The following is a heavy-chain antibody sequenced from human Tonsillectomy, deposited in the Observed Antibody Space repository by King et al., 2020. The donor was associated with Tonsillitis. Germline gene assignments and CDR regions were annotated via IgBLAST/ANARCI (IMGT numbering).Heavy chain of an antibody. Sequence: QLVQSGSEVKKPGSSVKVSCRAFGATFSSYPISWGRQAPGHGLEWIGGVIPVFRTTNYPQTFQDRVTITADESTNTAYMGLSSLRSEDTAVYYCARVGSMSPLEGYYFDYWGQGTLVNVSS. D-gene: IGHD1-26*01. J-gene: IGHJ4*02. CDR1: GATFSSYP. V-gene: IGHV1-69*01. CDR2: VIPVFRTT. CDR3: ARVGSMSPLEGYYFDY.